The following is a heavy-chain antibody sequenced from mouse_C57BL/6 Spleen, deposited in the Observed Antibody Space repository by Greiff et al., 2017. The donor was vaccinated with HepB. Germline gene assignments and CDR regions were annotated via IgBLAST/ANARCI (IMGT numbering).Heavy chain of an antibody. Sequence: QVQLQQPGAELVRPGSSVKLSCKASGYTFTSYWMDWVKQRPGQGLEWIGNIYPSDSETHYNQKFKDKATLTVDKSSSTAYMQLSSLTSEDSAVYYCARLTGTRAGFAYWGQGTLVTVSA. D-gene: IGHD4-1*01. J-gene: IGHJ3*01. CDR1: GYTFTSYW. CDR3: ARLTGTRAGFAY. CDR2: IYPSDSET. V-gene: IGHV1-61*01.